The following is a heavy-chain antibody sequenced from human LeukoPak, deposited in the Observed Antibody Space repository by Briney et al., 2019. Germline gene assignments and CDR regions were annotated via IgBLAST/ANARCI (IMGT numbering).Heavy chain of an antibody. CDR1: GYTFTGYH. V-gene: IGHV1-2*02. J-gene: IGHJ4*02. CDR3: ACPQRVSGNYYTDF. D-gene: IGHD3-10*01. CDR2: IHPNSGET. Sequence: GASVKVSCKASGYTFTGYHIHWVRQAPGQGLEWMGWIHPNSGETLYAQKFQGRVTMTRDTSINTVYMELSWLRSDDTAIYYCACPQRVSGNYYTDFWGQGTLITVSS.